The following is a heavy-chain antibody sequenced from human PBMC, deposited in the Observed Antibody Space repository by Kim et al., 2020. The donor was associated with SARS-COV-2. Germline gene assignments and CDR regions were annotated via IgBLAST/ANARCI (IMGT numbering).Heavy chain of an antibody. CDR1: GGSFSTSG. D-gene: IGHD1-26*01. V-gene: IGHV1-69*04. CDR3: AREKGDLGAFDALDI. J-gene: IGHJ3*02. CDR2: IIPITVLP. Sequence: SVKVSCKASGGSFSTSGISWVRLVPGQGLEWRGRIIPITVLPFYAQKLQGRVTISADKSTGTSYMELSVLTYEDTAVYFSAREKGDLGAFDALDIRGQGTMVTVSS.